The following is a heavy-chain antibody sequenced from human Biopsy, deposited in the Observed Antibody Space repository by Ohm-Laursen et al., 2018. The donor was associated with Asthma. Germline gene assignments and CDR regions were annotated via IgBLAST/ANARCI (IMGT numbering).Heavy chain of an antibody. V-gene: IGHV1-3*04. D-gene: IGHD3-9*01. J-gene: IGHJ3*01. CDR3: ARTYYDFLTGQVKDVFGV. CDR1: GYNFSSFA. Sequence: ASVTVFCKDFGYNFSSFALPRGPQAPGQRIEWMAWVNTGNGETKYSQKFQGRVTIARDTSASTAYMELRSLRSEDTATYYCARTYYDFLTGQVKDVFGVWGQGTMVTVSS. CDR2: VNTGNGET.